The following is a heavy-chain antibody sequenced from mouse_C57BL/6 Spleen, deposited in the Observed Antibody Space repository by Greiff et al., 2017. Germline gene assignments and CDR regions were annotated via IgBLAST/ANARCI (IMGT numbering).Heavy chain of an antibody. CDR2: ISYDGSN. V-gene: IGHV3-6*01. J-gene: IGHJ2*01. CDR1: GYSITSGYY. Sequence: DVKLQESGPGLVKPSQSLSLTCSVTGYSITSGYYWNWIRQFPGNKLEWMGYISYDGSNNYNPSLKNRISITRDTSKNQFFLKLNSVTTEDTATYYCARGGYGNYVYFDYWGQGTTLTVSS. CDR3: ARGGYGNYVYFDY. D-gene: IGHD2-10*02.